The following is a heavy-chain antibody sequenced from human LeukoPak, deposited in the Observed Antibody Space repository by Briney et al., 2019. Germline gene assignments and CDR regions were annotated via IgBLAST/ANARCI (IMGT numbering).Heavy chain of an antibody. J-gene: IGHJ3*02. CDR1: GFTFSSYA. CDR3: ASPEMATIGSAFDI. CDR2: ISYDGSNK. V-gene: IGHV3-30-3*01. D-gene: IGHD5-24*01. Sequence: GRSLRLSCAASGFTFSSYAMHWVRQAAGKGLEWVAVISYDGSNKYYADSVKGRFTISRDNSKNTLYLQMNSLRAEDTAVYYCASPEMATIGSAFDIWGQGTMVTVSS.